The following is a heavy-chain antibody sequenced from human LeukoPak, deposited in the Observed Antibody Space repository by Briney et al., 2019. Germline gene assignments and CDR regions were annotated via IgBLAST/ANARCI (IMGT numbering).Heavy chain of an antibody. CDR3: ARDGYDFWSGYYGAFDI. Sequence: PGGSLRLSCAASGFTFDDYAMHWVRQAPGKGLEWVSGISWNSGSIGYADSVKGRFTISRDNAKNSLYLQMNSLRAEDTAVYYCARDGYDFWSGYYGAFDIWGQGTMVTVSS. V-gene: IGHV3-9*01. J-gene: IGHJ3*02. D-gene: IGHD3-3*01. CDR1: GFTFDDYA. CDR2: ISWNSGSI.